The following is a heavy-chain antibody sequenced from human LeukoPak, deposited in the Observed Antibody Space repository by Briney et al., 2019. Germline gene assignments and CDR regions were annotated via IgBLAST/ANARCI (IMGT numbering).Heavy chain of an antibody. CDR3: AELGITMIGGV. D-gene: IGHD3-10*02. J-gene: IGHJ6*04. CDR1: GFTFSSYS. Sequence: GGSQRLSCAASGFTFSSYSMNWVRQAPGKGLEWVSSITSSGRYIYYADSVKGRFTISRDNAKNSLYLQMNSLRAEDTAVYYCAELGITMIGGVWGKGTTVTISS. CDR2: ITSSGRYI. V-gene: IGHV3-21*01.